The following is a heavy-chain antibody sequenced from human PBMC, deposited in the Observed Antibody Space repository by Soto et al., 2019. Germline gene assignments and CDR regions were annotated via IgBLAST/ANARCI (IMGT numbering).Heavy chain of an antibody. CDR1: GYSFTSYW. CDR3: ASTPYIAAAGNTNAEYFQH. J-gene: IGHJ1*01. D-gene: IGHD6-13*01. CDR2: IYPGDSDT. V-gene: IGHV5-51*01. Sequence: GESLKISCKGSGYSFTSYWIGWVRQMPGKGLEWMGIIYPGDSDTRYSPSFQGQVTISADKSISTAYLQWSSLKASDTAMYYCASTPYIAAAGNTNAEYFQHWGQGTLVTVSS.